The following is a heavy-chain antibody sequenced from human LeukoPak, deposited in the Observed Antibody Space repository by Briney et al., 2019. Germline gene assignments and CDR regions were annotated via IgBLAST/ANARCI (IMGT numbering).Heavy chain of an antibody. V-gene: IGHV4-59*08. J-gene: IGHJ4*02. D-gene: IGHD6-19*01. CDR1: GVSISSYY. Sequence: SETLSLTCSVSGVSISSYYWSWIRQPPGKGLGWIGYIYYSGSTNYNPSLKSRVTISVDTSKNQFSLKLSSVTAADTAVYYCARSDSSGWTYYFDYWGQGTLVAVSS. CDR3: ARSDSSGWTYYFDY. CDR2: IYYSGST.